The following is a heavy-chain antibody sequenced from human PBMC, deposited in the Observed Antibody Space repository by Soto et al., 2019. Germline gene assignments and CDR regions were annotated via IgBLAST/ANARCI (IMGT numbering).Heavy chain of an antibody. D-gene: IGHD2-21*02. J-gene: IGHJ4*02. CDR3: ARGRSAYCGGDCPPYYFDY. CDR2: INHSGSP. CDR1: GGSFSGYY. V-gene: IGHV4-34*01. Sequence: QVQLQQWGAGLLKPSETLSLTCAVYGGSFSGYYWSWIRQPPGKGLEWIWEINHSGSPTYNPSLKSRVTISVDASKNQFSLKLSSVTAADTAVYYCARGRSAYCGGDCPPYYFDYWGQGTLVTVSS.